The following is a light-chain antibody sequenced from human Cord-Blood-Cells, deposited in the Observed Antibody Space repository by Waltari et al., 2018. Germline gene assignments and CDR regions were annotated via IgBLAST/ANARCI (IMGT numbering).Light chain of an antibody. V-gene: IGLV5-45*03. CDR2: YKSDSDK. CDR1: SGINVGTYR. J-gene: IGLJ2*01. CDR3: MILHSSAVL. Sequence: QAVLTQPSSLSASPGASASLTCTLRSGINVGTYRTYWYQQKPGSPPQYLLRYKSDSDKQQGSGVPGRFSGSKDASANAGILHISGLQSEDEADYYCMILHSSAVLCGGGTKLTVL.